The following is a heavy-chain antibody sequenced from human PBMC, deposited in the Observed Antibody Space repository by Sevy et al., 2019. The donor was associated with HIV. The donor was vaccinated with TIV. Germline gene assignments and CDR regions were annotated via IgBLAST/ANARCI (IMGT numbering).Heavy chain of an antibody. Sequence: ASVKVSYKASGYPFSNYGISWVRQAPGQGLEWMGWISPYNGDTSYAQKFQGRVTVTTDTSTSTAYMELRSLRSDDTAIYYCARELAYCDGDCSRAEYFQHWGQGALVTVSS. D-gene: IGHD2-21*02. CDR3: ARELAYCDGDCSRAEYFQH. V-gene: IGHV1-18*01. CDR2: ISPYNGDT. CDR1: GYPFSNYG. J-gene: IGHJ1*01.